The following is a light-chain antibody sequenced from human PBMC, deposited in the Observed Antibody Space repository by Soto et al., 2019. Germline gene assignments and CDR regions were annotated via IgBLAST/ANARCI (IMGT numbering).Light chain of an antibody. J-gene: IGLJ2*01. Sequence: QSVQTQPPSVSGAPGQRVTISCTGSSSNIGAGYDVHWYQQLPGTAPKLLIYGNSNRPSGVPDRFSGSKSGTSASLAITGLQAEDEADYYCQSYDSSLSGRVVFGGGTKLTVL. CDR3: QSYDSSLSGRVV. V-gene: IGLV1-40*01. CDR2: GNS. CDR1: SSNIGAGYD.